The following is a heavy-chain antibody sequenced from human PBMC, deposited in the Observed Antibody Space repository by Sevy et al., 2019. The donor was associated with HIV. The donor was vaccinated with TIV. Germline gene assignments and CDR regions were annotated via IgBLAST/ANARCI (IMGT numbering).Heavy chain of an antibody. Sequence: SETLSLTCTVSGVSISSSSYDWGWIRQPPGKGLEWMASFFFTGSTYYNPSLKSRVTISLDTSNNQFSLKLNSVTAADTALYYCARQGGLVDRAFDYWGQGTLVTVSS. V-gene: IGHV4-39*01. CDR2: FFFTGST. CDR3: ARQGGLVDRAFDY. CDR1: GVSISSSSYD. J-gene: IGHJ4*02. D-gene: IGHD3-10*01.